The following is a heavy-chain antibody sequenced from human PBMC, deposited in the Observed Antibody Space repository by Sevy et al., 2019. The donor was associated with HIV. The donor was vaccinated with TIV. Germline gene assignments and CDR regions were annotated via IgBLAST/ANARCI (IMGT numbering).Heavy chain of an antibody. CDR1: GFTFSSYW. D-gene: IGHD3-3*01. V-gene: IGHV3-7*01. CDR3: AREGGGYYDFWSGYGGNYYYGMDV. Sequence: GGSLRLSCAASGFTFSSYWMSWVRQAPGKGLEWVANIKQDGSEKYYVDPVKGRFTISRDNAKNSLYLQMNSLRAEDTAVYYCAREGGGYYDFWSGYGGNYYYGMDVWGQGTTVTVSS. J-gene: IGHJ6*02. CDR2: IKQDGSEK.